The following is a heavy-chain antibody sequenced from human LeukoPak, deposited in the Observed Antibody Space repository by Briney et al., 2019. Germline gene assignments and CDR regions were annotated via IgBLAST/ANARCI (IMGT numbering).Heavy chain of an antibody. Sequence: GSLRLSCAVSGFTFSSYAMSWVRQAPGKVPEWVSAISGSGTTTYYADSVKGRFTISRDNSKNTLYLQMNSLRAEDTAVYYCAKASSGWSQYDYWGQGTLVPVSS. D-gene: IGHD6-19*01. J-gene: IGHJ4*02. CDR1: GFTFSSYA. CDR2: ISGSGTTT. V-gene: IGHV3-23*01. CDR3: AKASSGWSQYDY.